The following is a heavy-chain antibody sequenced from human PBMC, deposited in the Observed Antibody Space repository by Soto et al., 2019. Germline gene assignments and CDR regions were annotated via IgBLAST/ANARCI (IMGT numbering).Heavy chain of an antibody. D-gene: IGHD1-1*01. J-gene: IGHJ4*02. Sequence: SETLSLTCSLSGFAISRGYYWSWVRQPPGKGLEWIGSIYPSVSSYHNPSLATRLRLSIDTSKNQFTLNLTSVKAVDTALYFCARGKVGTTFFDNWGQGTQVTVSS. CDR2: IYPSVSS. CDR3: ARGKVGTTFFDN. V-gene: IGHV4-38-2*02. CDR1: GFAISRGYY.